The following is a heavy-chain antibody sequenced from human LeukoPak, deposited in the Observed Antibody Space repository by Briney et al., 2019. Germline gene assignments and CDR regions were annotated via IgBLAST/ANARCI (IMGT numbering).Heavy chain of an antibody. CDR2: IYYSGST. CDR3: ASPPPSEWELLDPRVYFDY. Sequence: SETLSLTCTVSGGSISSSSYYWGWIRQPPGKGLEWIGSIYYSGSTYYNPSLESRVTISVDTSKNQFSLKLSSVTAADTAVYYCASPPPSEWELLDPRVYFDYWGQGTLVTVSS. CDR1: GGSISSSSYY. D-gene: IGHD1-26*01. V-gene: IGHV4-39*01. J-gene: IGHJ4*02.